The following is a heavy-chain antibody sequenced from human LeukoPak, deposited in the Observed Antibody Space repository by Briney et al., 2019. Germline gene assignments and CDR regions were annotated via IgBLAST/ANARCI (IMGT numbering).Heavy chain of an antibody. D-gene: IGHD6-6*01. CDR2: ISAYNGNT. Sequence: ASVKVSCKASGYTFISYGISWMRQAPGQGREWMGWISAYNGNTNYAQKLQGRVTMTTDTSTSTAYMELRSLRSDDTAVYYCARVKSSSYYFDYWSQGTVVTVSS. V-gene: IGHV1-18*01. J-gene: IGHJ4*02. CDR1: GYTFISYG. CDR3: ARVKSSSYYFDY.